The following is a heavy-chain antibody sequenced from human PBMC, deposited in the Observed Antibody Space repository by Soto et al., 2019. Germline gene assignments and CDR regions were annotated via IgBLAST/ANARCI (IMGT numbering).Heavy chain of an antibody. J-gene: IGHJ4*01. CDR2: IVVGSGNT. V-gene: IGHV1-58*02. CDR1: GFTFTSSG. CDR3: AAGLDSSGYAPFDY. Sequence: SVKVSCKASGFTFTSSGMQWVRQARGQRLEWIGWIVVGSGNTNYAQKFQERVTITRDMSTSTAYMELSSLRSEDTAVYYCAAGLDSSGYAPFDYWGQ. D-gene: IGHD3-22*01.